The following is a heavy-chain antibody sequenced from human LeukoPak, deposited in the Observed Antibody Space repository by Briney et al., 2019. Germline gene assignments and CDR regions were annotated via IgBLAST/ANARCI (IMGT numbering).Heavy chain of an antibody. J-gene: IGHJ6*02. CDR1: GFTFSSYW. V-gene: IGHV3-7*01. CDR2: IKQDGSEK. Sequence: SGGSLRLSCAASGFTFSSYWVSWVRQAPGKGLEWVANIKQDGSEKYYVDSVKGRFTISRDNAKNSLYLQMNSLRAEDTAVYYCATTSYYYGMNVWGQGTTVTVSS. D-gene: IGHD3-16*01. CDR3: ATTSYYYGMNV.